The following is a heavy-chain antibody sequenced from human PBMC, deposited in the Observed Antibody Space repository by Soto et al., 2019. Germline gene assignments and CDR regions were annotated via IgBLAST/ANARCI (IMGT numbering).Heavy chain of an antibody. CDR1: GDSISSSDYY. D-gene: IGHD2-2*01. CDR3: ASLFYCSSTSCYYYYGMDV. J-gene: IGHJ6*02. Sequence: SETLSLTCTVSGDSISSSDYYWGWIRQPPGKGLEWIGNIYYSGSASYHPSLKSRVTISVDTSKNQFSLKLSSVTAADTAVYYCASLFYCSSTSCYYYYGMDVWGQGTTVNVSS. V-gene: IGHV4-39*01. CDR2: IYYSGSA.